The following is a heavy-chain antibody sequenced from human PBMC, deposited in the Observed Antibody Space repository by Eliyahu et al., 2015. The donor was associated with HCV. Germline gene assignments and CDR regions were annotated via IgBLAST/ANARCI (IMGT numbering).Heavy chain of an antibody. Sequence: EVQLVESGGGLIQPGGSLRLSCAASGFTVGSNYMSWVRQVPGKGLEWVSVIYSGGSTYYADSVKGRFTVSRDNSKNTLYLQMNSLRAEDTAVYYCARGGPDSSGHYYFDFWGQGTLVTVSS. CDR1: GFTVGSNY. CDR3: ARGGPDSSGHYYFDF. J-gene: IGHJ4*02. D-gene: IGHD3-22*01. CDR2: IYSGGST. V-gene: IGHV3-53*01.